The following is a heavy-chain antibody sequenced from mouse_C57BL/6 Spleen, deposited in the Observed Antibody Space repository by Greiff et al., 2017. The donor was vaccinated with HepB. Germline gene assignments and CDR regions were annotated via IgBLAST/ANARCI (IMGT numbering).Heavy chain of an antibody. CDR3: AKEGQGGYAMDY. V-gene: IGHV2-5*01. CDR2: ISRGGST. J-gene: IGHJ4*01. D-gene: IGHD3-3*01. Sequence: QVQLQQSGPGLVQPSQSLSITCTVSGFSLTSYGVHWVRQSPGKGLEWLGVISRGGSTDYNAAFMSRLSITKDNSKSQVFFKMNSLQADDTAIYYCAKEGQGGYAMDYWGQGTSVTVSS. CDR1: GFSLTSYG.